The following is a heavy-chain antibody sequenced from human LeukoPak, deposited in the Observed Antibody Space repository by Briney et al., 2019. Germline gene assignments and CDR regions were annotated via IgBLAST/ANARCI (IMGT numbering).Heavy chain of an antibody. Sequence: ASVKVSCKASGGTFSSYAISWVRQAPGQGLEWMGGIIPIFGTANYAQKFQGRVTITADKSTSTAYMELSSLRSEDTAVYYCARVPSSSWYGGFDYWGQGTLVTVSS. D-gene: IGHD6-13*01. J-gene: IGHJ4*02. CDR1: GGTFSSYA. V-gene: IGHV1-69*06. CDR2: IIPIFGTA. CDR3: ARVPSSSWYGGFDY.